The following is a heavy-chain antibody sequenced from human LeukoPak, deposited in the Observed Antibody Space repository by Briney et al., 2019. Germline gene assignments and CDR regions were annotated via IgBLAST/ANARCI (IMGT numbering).Heavy chain of an antibody. CDR3: ARHGMVYVSGDAFDI. CDR2: ISYDGSKK. CDR1: GFTFSSYG. D-gene: IGHD2-8*01. V-gene: IGHV3-30*03. Sequence: GRSLRLSCAASGFTFSSYGMHWVRQAPGKGLEWVAVISYDGSKKYYADSVKGRFTISRDNSKNTLYLQMNSLRAEDTAVYYCARHGMVYVSGDAFDIWGQGTMVTVSS. J-gene: IGHJ3*02.